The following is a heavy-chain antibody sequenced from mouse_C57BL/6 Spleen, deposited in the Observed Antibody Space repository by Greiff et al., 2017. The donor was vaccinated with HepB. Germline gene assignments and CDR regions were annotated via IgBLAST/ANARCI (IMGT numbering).Heavy chain of an antibody. J-gene: IGHJ4*01. V-gene: IGHV1-54*01. CDR2: INPGSGGT. CDR3: ARSRDDYDGKYYAMDY. Sequence: QVQLQQSGAELVRPGTSVKVSCKASGYAFTNYLIEWVKQRPGQGLEWIGVINPGSGGTNYNEKFKGKATLTADKSSSTAYMQLSSLTSEDSAVYFCARSRDDYDGKYYAMDYWGQGTSVTVSS. D-gene: IGHD2-4*01. CDR1: GYAFTNYL.